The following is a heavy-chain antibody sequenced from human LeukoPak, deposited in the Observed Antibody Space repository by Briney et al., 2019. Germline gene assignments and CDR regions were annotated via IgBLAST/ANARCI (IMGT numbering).Heavy chain of an antibody. CDR2: ISAYNGNT. Sequence: ASVKVSCKASGHTFTSYGISWVRQAPGQGLEWMGWISAYNGNTNYAQKLQGRVTMTTDTSTSTAYMELRSLRSDDTAVYYCARDVAAAGTPYWFDPWGQGTLVTVSS. D-gene: IGHD6-13*01. CDR3: ARDVAAAGTPYWFDP. V-gene: IGHV1-18*01. CDR1: GHTFTSYG. J-gene: IGHJ5*02.